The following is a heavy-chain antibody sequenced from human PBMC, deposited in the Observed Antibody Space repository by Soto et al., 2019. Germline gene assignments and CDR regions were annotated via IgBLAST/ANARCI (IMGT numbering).Heavy chain of an antibody. CDR2: ISSSGSTI. CDR3: ASPYAISFHY. CDR1: GFTFSSYA. V-gene: IGHV3-48*04. Sequence: GGSLRLSCAASGFTFSSYAMSWVRQAPGKGLEWVSNISSSGSTIYYADSVKGRFTISRDNAKNSLYLQMNSLRAEDTAVYYCASPYAISFHYWGQGALVTVSS. J-gene: IGHJ4*02. D-gene: IGHD2-8*01.